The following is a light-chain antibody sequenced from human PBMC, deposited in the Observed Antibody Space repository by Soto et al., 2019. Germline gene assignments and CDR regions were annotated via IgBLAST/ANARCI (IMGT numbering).Light chain of an antibody. V-gene: IGKV3-11*01. Sequence: EIVLTQSPATLSFSPGERANLSCRASQSVSSYLAWYQQKPGQAPRLLIYDAYNRATGIPARFSGSGSGTDFTLTISSLEPEDFAVYYCQQRSNWPLITFGQGTRLEIK. CDR2: DAY. CDR1: QSVSSY. J-gene: IGKJ5*01. CDR3: QQRSNWPLIT.